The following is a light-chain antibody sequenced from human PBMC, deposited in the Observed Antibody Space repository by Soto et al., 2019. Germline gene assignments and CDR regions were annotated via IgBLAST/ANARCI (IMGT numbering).Light chain of an antibody. CDR2: LNSDGSH. CDR3: QTWGTGIVX. V-gene: IGLV4-69*01. J-gene: IGLJ3*02. Sequence: QLVLTQSPSASASLGASVKLTCTLSSGHSSYAIAWHQQQTEKGPRYLMKLNSDGSHNKGDGIPDRISGSSSGAERYLTISSLQSEDEADYYCQTWGTGIVXXGAGTKLTVL. CDR1: SGHSSYA.